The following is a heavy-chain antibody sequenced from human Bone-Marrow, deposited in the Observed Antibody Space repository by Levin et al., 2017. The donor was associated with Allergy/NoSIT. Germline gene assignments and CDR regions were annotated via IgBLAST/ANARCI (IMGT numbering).Heavy chain of an antibody. V-gene: IGHV3-7*01. CDR2: INKDGTEE. CDR3: ARGVSYAFDN. J-gene: IGHJ4*02. D-gene: IGHD3-16*01. CDR1: GFTFSVHW. Sequence: GGSLRLSCAASGFTFSVHWMTWVRQIPGKGLEWVAKINKDGTEEYYVESVKGRFTISRDNAQNSLFLQMNDLRVEDTALYYCARGVSYAFDNWGQGTLVTVSS.